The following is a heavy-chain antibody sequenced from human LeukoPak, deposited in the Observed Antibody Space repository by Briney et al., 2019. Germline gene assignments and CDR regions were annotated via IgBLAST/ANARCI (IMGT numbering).Heavy chain of an antibody. V-gene: IGHV3-23*01. D-gene: IGHD2-15*01. CDR1: GFTFNSYA. J-gene: IGHJ6*03. CDR2: IRSSGDRT. Sequence: AGGCRRLSCAASGFTFNSYAMSWVRQAPGKGLEWVSGIRSSGDRTYYADAVKGRFTISRDNSKNTLYLQINSVGAEDTAVYYCAKGHSPGAADYYYYYYMDVWGKG. CDR3: AKGHSPGAADYYYYYYMDV.